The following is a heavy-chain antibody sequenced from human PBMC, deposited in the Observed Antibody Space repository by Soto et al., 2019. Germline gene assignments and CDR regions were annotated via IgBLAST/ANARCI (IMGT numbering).Heavy chain of an antibody. CDR3: AKDHKRSIAARPGSYGMDV. D-gene: IGHD6-6*01. CDR2: ISYDGSNK. V-gene: IGHV3-30*18. CDR1: GFTFSSYG. Sequence: HPGGSLRLSCAASGFTFSSYGMHWVRQAPGKGLEWVAVISYDGSNKYYADSVKGRFTISRDNSKNTLYLQMNSLRAEDTAVYYCAKDHKRSIAARPGSYGMDVWGQGTTVTVSS. J-gene: IGHJ6*02.